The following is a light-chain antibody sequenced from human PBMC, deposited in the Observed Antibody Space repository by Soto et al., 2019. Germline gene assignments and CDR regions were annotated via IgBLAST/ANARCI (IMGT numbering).Light chain of an antibody. V-gene: IGKV1-5*03. CDR2: KAS. CDR1: QSISSW. J-gene: IGKJ1*01. Sequence: DSQMAQSPCTLSASVGDRVTITCLASQSISSWLAWYQQKPGKAPKLLIYKASSLESGVPSRFSGSGSGTEFTLTISSLQPDDFATYYCQQYNSYSWTCGQGTKVDIK. CDR3: QQYNSYSWT.